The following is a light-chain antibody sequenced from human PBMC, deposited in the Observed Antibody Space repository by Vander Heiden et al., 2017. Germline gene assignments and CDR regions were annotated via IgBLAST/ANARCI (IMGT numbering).Light chain of an antibody. J-gene: IGKJ3*01. V-gene: IGKV4-1*01. CDR1: QTVLYSSNNENY. CDR3: QQYYMTPFT. CDR2: WAS. Sequence: DIVMTQSPDSLAVSLGERATINCRSSQTVLYSSNNENYLAWYQQKPGQPPKLLIYWASTRASGVPDRFSGSGSGTDFTLTISSLQAEDVAVYYCQQYYMTPFTFGPGTKVDIK.